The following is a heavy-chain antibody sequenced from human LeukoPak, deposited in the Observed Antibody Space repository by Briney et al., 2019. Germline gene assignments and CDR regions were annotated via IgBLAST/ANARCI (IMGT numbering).Heavy chain of an antibody. V-gene: IGHV1-18*01. J-gene: IGHJ6*02. CDR2: ISCYNGNT. CDR1: GYTFTSYA. Sequence: GASVKVSCKASGYTFTSYAMSWVRQAPGQGLEWVGWISCYNGNTNYAQNLQGRVTMTTDTSTSTAYMELRSLRSDDTAVYYCARDDAYSYDYYEDYFYVMDVWGQETTVTVSS. D-gene: IGHD5-18*01. CDR3: ARDDAYSYDYYEDYFYVMDV.